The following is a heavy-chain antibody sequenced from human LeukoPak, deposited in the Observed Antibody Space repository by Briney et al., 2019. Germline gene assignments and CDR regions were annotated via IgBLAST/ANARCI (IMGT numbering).Heavy chain of an antibody. Sequence: SETLSLTCAVSGGSISGGGYSWNWIRQPPGKGLEWIGYIYYSGTTYYNPSLKSRVTISVDTSKNQFSLKLSSVTAADTAVYYCARGRGEGRGIALIRGVRAPSYNWFDPWGHGTLVTVSS. CDR1: GGSISGGGYS. CDR2: IYYSGTT. J-gene: IGHJ5*02. CDR3: ARGRGEGRGIALIRGVRAPSYNWFDP. D-gene: IGHD3-10*01. V-gene: IGHV4-30-4*07.